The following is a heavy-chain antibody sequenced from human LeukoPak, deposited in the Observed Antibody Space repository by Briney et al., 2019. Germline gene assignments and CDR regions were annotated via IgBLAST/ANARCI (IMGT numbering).Heavy chain of an antibody. J-gene: IGHJ4*02. CDR1: GFTFSSYA. CDR3: AKANSGYDEHFDY. CDR2: ISGSGGST. D-gene: IGHD5-12*01. V-gene: IGHV3-23*01. Sequence: GGSLRLSCAASGFTFSSYAMSWVRQAPGKGLEWVSAISGSGGSTYYADSAKGRFTISRDNSKNTLYLQMNSLRAEDTAVYYCAKANSGYDEHFDYWGQGTLVTVSS.